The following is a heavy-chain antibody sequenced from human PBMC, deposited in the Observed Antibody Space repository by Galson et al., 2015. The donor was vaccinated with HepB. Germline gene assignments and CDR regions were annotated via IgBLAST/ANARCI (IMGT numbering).Heavy chain of an antibody. J-gene: IGHJ4*02. CDR3: ARVPEGDYFDY. Sequence: SLRLSCAASGFTFSSYAMHWVRQAPGKGLEWVAVISYDGSNKYYADSVKGRFTISRDNSKNTLYLQMNSLRAEDTAVYYCARVPEGDYFDYWGQGTLVTVSS. CDR1: GFTFSSYA. CDR2: ISYDGSNK. V-gene: IGHV3-30-3*01.